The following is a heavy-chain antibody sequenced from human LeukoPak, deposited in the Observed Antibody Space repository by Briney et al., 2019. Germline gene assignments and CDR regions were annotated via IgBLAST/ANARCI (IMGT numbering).Heavy chain of an antibody. CDR3: AEAEVGGWLRFDY. V-gene: IGHV3-23*01. CDR2: ISGSDST. J-gene: IGHJ4*02. Sequence: GGSLRLSCAASGFTFSSYAMSWVRQAPGEGLEWVSTISGSDSTYYPDSVKGRFTISRDNSKNTLYLQMDSLRAEDMAVYYCAEAEVGGWLRFDYWGQGTLVTVSS. D-gene: IGHD5-12*01. CDR1: GFTFSSYA.